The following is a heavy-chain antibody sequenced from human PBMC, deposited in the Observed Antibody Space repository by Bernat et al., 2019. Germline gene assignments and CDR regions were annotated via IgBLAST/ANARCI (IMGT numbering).Heavy chain of an antibody. Sequence: QVQLQESGPGLVKPSETLSLTCTVSGGSISSHYWSWIRQPPGKGLEWIGYIYYTGSTNYNPSLKSRVTISVDTSKNQFSLKLTSVTAADTVMYYCARGGSWSDSWGQGTLVTVSS. J-gene: IGHJ5*01. CDR2: IYYTGST. CDR1: GGSISSHY. V-gene: IGHV4-59*11. D-gene: IGHD3-16*01. CDR3: ARGGSWSDS.